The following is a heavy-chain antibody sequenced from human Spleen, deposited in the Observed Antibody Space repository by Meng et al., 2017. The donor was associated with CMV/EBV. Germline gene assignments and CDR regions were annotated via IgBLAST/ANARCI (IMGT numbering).Heavy chain of an antibody. Sequence: GESLKISCAASGFTFSSYEMNWVRQAPGKGLEWVSYISSSGSTIYYADSVKGRFTIPRDNAKNSLYLQMNSLRAEDTAVYYCARDWAPVDSLFEGMDVWGQGTTVTVSS. J-gene: IGHJ6*02. CDR1: GFTFSSYE. CDR3: ARDWAPVDSLFEGMDV. D-gene: IGHD2-2*01. CDR2: ISSSGSTI. V-gene: IGHV3-48*03.